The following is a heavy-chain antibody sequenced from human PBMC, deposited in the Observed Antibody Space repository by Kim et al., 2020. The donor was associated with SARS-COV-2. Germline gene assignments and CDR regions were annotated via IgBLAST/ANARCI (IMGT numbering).Heavy chain of an antibody. CDR3: ARSTVTTSHDAFDI. J-gene: IGHJ3*02. CDR2: ISTYNGNT. Sequence: ASVKVSCKASGYTFISFGISWVRQAPGQGLEWMGWISTYNGNTNYAQKLQGRVTMTTDTSTSTAYMELGSLRSDDTAVYYCARSTVTTSHDAFDIWGQGTMVTVSS. CDR1: GYTFISFG. D-gene: IGHD4-17*01. V-gene: IGHV1-18*01.